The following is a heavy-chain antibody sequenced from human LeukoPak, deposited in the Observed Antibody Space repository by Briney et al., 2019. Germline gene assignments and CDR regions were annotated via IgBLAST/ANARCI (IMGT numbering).Heavy chain of an antibody. CDR2: IYPGDSDT. Sequence: GESLKISCKASGYSFTTYWIGWVRQMPGKGLEWMGIIYPGDSDTRYSPSFQGQVTISADKSISTAYLQWSSLKASDTAMYYCXRXXRAYCSSTSCPPLLFDYWGQGTLVTVSS. J-gene: IGHJ4*02. V-gene: IGHV5-51*01. CDR1: GYSFTTYW. CDR3: XRXXRAYCSSTSCPPLLFDY. D-gene: IGHD2-2*01.